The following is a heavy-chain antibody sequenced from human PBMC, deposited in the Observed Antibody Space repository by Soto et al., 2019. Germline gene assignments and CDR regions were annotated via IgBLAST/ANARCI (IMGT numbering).Heavy chain of an antibody. V-gene: IGHV3-7*03. J-gene: IGHJ4*02. CDR1: GNSFGSYW. CDR2: IIQDGSEK. D-gene: IGHD2-21*01. CDR3: ASATLQPFDWLAS. Sequence: GGSLRLSCAASGNSFGSYWMSWVRQSPGKGLEWVANIIQDGSEKHYVDSVKGRFTISRDNAKNSVYLQMHSLRPEDTAVYYCASATLQPFDWLASWGQGTLVTVSS.